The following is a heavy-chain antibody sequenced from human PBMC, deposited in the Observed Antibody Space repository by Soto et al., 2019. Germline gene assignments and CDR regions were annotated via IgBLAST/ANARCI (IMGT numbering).Heavy chain of an antibody. CDR3: ARRNYYDSSGYYAGFDY. D-gene: IGHD3-22*01. V-gene: IGHV1-69*01. Sequence: QVQLVQSGAEVKKPGSSVKVSCKASGGTFSSYAISWVRQAPGQGLEWMGGIIPIFGTANYAQKFQGRVTITADESTSTAYMELSSLRSEDTAVYYCARRNYYDSSGYYAGFDYWGQGTLVTVSS. CDR1: GGTFSSYA. CDR2: IIPIFGTA. J-gene: IGHJ4*02.